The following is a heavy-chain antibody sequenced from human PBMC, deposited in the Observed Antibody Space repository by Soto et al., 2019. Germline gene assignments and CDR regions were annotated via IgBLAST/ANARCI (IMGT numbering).Heavy chain of an antibody. CDR2: IIPMFATP. CDR1: GGKFINYG. V-gene: IGHV1-69*01. CDR3: ASGLELRYMEWLFNH. Sequence: QVQLVQSGTEVKKPGSSVKVSCKASGGKFINYGISWVRQAPGQGPEWMGGIIPMFATPNYAQKFQGRVTIIADASTSTAYMELSGLRSEDTAVYYCASGLELRYMEWLFNHWGPGTQVIVSS. D-gene: IGHD3-3*01. J-gene: IGHJ4*02.